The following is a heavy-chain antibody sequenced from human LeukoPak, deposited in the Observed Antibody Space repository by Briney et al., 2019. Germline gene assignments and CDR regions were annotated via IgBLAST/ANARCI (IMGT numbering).Heavy chain of an antibody. CDR2: ISGSGGST. V-gene: IGHV3-23*01. Sequence: GGSLRLSCAASGFTFSSYAMSWVRQAPGKGLEWVSAISGSGGSTYYADSVKGRFTISRDNSKNTLYLQMNSLRAEDTAVYYCAKDPSPGGSSSSPYFDYWGQGTLVTVSS. J-gene: IGHJ4*02. CDR3: AKDPSPGGSSSSPYFDY. CDR1: GFTFSSYA. D-gene: IGHD6-6*01.